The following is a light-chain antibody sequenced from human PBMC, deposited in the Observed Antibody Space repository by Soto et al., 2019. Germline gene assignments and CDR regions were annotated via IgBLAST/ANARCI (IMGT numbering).Light chain of an antibody. CDR3: AAWDDNLRGLYV. CDR2: RNS. V-gene: IGLV1-47*01. J-gene: IGLJ1*01. Sequence: QSVLTQSTSASGTPGQRVTISCSGSASTIGRNYVYWYQQLPGTAPKLLIYRNSQRPSGVPDRFSGSKSGTSASLAISGLRSEDEADYSCAAWDDNLRGLYVFGAGTKLTVL. CDR1: ASTIGRNY.